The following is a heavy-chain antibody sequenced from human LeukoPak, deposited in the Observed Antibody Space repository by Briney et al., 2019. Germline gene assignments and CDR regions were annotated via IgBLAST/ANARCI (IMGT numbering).Heavy chain of an antibody. CDR2: IIPIFGTA. J-gene: IGHJ4*02. CDR3: ARDNNYYDSSGYAY. CDR1: GGTFSSYT. D-gene: IGHD3-22*01. Sequence: SVKVSCKSSGGTFSSYTITWVRQAPGQGLEWMGVIIPIFGTATYAQKFQGRVTITADKSTSTAYMELSSLRSEDTAVYYCARDNNYYDSSGYAYWGQGTLITVSS. V-gene: IGHV1-69*06.